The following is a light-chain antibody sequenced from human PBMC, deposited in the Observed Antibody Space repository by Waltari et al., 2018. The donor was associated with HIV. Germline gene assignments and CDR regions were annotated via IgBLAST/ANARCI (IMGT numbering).Light chain of an antibody. Sequence: QSVLTQPPSASGTPGQRVTISCSGSNYNIGSNYVYWYQQLPGTAPKLLIYRNNQRPSGVPDRFSGSKSGTSASLAISGLRSEDEADYYCAAWDDSLSGYVFATGTKVTVL. V-gene: IGLV1-47*01. CDR1: NYNIGSNY. CDR3: AAWDDSLSGYV. CDR2: RNN. J-gene: IGLJ1*01.